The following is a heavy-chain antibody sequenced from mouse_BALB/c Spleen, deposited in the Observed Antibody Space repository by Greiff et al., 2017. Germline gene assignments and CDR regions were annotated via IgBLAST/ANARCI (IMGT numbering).Heavy chain of an antibody. CDR1: GFSLSTSGMG. Sequence: QVTLKVSGPGILKPSQTLSLTCSFSGFSLSTSGMGVGWIRQPSGKGLEWLAHIWWDDDKYYNPSLKSQLTISKDTSRNQVFLKITSVDTADTATYYCARRAREDYRYDGYYAMDYWGQGTSVTVSS. V-gene: IGHV8-8*01. CDR2: IWWDDDK. D-gene: IGHD2-14*01. CDR3: ARRAREDYRYDGYYAMDY. J-gene: IGHJ4*01.